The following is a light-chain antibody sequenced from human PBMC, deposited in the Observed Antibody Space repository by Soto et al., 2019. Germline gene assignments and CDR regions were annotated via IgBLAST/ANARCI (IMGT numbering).Light chain of an antibody. CDR3: QQYNNYPWT. CDR2: DAS. Sequence: DIQMTQSPSTLSAYVGDRVAITFRASQNINRRLAWYQQKPGKAPNLLIYDASSLESGVPARFSGGGSGTEFTLTISSLQPDDFSTFYCQQYNNYPWTFGQGTKVDI. CDR1: QNINRR. J-gene: IGKJ1*01. V-gene: IGKV1-5*01.